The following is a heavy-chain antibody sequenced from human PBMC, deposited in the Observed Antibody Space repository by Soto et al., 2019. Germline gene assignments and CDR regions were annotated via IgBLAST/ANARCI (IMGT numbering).Heavy chain of an antibody. CDR1: GCICSSYD. V-gene: IGHV3-23*01. CDR2: ILVGGST. J-gene: IGHJ3*02. CDR3: AKATATSEGAFEI. Sequence: PGGSLRLPCSVSGCICSSYDRSWIRQGPGKGLAWVSTILVGGSTNSEDSVKGRFTISRDTSKNTVYLQMSNLTAGDTAFYYCAKATATSEGAFEIYGQGTMVPVSS. D-gene: IGHD1-1*01.